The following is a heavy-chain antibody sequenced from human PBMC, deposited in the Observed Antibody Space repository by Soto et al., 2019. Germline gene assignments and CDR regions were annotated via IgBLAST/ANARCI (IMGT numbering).Heavy chain of an antibody. CDR2: ISSSGTTM. V-gene: IGHV3-48*01. CDR1: GFTFSSYS. J-gene: IGHJ4*02. D-gene: IGHD6-25*01. Sequence: EVQLVESGGGLVQPGGSLRLSCAASGFTFSSYSMNWVRQAPGKGLEWVSYISSSGTTMYYADSVKGRFTISRDSAKNSLSLQMNSLSAEDTAVYYCARGAETGYSGVDYWGQGTLVTVSS. CDR3: ARGAETGYSGVDY.